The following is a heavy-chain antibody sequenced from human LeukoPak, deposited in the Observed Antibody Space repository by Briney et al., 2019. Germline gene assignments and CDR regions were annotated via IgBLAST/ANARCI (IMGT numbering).Heavy chain of an antibody. V-gene: IGHV3-7*01. CDR2: IQGDGSDK. CDR1: GFTFNTTY. CDR3: ARDLEIAMAGFAY. J-gene: IGHJ4*02. Sequence: GGSLRLYCAASGFTFNTTYMEWVRQAPGKGLEWVANIQGDGSDKYYLDSVKGRFTVSRDNAKNSVYLQMNNLRAEDTAVYFCARDLEIAMAGFAYWGLGTLVTVSS. D-gene: IGHD6-19*01.